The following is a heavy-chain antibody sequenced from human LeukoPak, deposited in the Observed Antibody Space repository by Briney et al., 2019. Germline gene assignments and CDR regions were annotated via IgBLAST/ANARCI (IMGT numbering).Heavy chain of an antibody. Sequence: GSLRLSCAASGFTFSSYSMNWVRQAPGKGLDWVSSISSSSSYIYYAGSVKGRFTISRDSAKNSLYLQMNSPRAEDTAVYYCAREPRMVVVVPAAHFDYWGQGTLVTVSS. D-gene: IGHD2-2*01. J-gene: IGHJ4*02. V-gene: IGHV3-21*01. CDR3: AREPRMVVVVPAAHFDY. CDR2: ISSSSSYI. CDR1: GFTFSSYS.